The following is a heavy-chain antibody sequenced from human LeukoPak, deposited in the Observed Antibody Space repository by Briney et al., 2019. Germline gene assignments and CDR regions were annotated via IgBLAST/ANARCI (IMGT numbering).Heavy chain of an antibody. CDR2: ISSSGSTI. J-gene: IGHJ4*02. V-gene: IGHV3-48*03. Sequence: PGGSLRLSCAASGFTFSSYEMNWVRQAPGKGLGWVSYISSSGSTIYYADSVKGRFTISRDNAENSLYLQMNSLRAEDTAVYYCAREIIGSSSLPDYWGQGTLVTVSS. CDR1: GFTFSSYE. CDR3: AREIIGSSSLPDY. D-gene: IGHD6-6*01.